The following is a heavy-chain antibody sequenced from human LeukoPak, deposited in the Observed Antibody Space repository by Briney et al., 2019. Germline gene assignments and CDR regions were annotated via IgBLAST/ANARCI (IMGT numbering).Heavy chain of an antibody. Sequence: ASVKVSCTVSGYTLTELSMHWVRQAPGKGLEWMGGFDPEDGETIYAQKFQGRVTMTEDTSTDTAYMELSSLRSEDTAVYYCATDRFSGSYWAVWGQGTLVTVSS. D-gene: IGHD1-26*01. CDR2: FDPEDGET. CDR1: GYTLTELS. V-gene: IGHV1-24*01. CDR3: ATDRFSGSYWAV. J-gene: IGHJ4*02.